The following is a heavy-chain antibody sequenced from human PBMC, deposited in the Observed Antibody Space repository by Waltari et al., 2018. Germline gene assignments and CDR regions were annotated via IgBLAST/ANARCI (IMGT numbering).Heavy chain of an antibody. V-gene: IGHV3-73*02. J-gene: IGHJ3*02. D-gene: IGHD1-26*01. CDR3: TRHSPGGSYAFDI. CDR1: GFTFSGST. Sequence: EVQLVESGGGLVQPGGSLKLSCAASGFTFSGSTMHWVRRASGKGLEWVGRIRSKANSYATAYAASVKGRFTISRDDSKNTAYLQMNSLKTEDTAVYYCTRHSPGGSYAFDIWGQGTMVTVSS. CDR2: IRSKANSYAT.